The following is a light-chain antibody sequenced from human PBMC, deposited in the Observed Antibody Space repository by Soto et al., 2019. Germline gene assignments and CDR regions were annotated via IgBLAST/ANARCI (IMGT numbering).Light chain of an antibody. V-gene: IGKV1-39*01. Sequence: IQMTQSPSSLSASVGDTVTTTCRTSQVISTYLNWYLQKPGKAPKLLIYRASTLQSGVPSRFSGSGSGSEFSLTISGLQLEDFGTYFCQQTFTMGTFGPGTKVQIK. CDR1: QVISTY. J-gene: IGKJ1*01. CDR2: RAS. CDR3: QQTFTMGT.